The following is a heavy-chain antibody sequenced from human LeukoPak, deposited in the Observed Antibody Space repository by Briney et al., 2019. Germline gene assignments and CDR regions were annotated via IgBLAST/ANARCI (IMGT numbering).Heavy chain of an antibody. CDR3: ARDSAAGTFTQHYYYYYYMDV. V-gene: IGHV4-39*07. CDR1: GGSISSSSYY. Sequence: SETLSLTCTVSGGSISSSSYYWGWIRQPPGKGLEWIGSIYYSGSTYYNPPLKSRVTISVDTSKNQFSLKLSSVTAADTAVYYCARDSAAGTFTQHYYYYYYMDVWGKGTTVTVSS. D-gene: IGHD6-13*01. CDR2: IYYSGST. J-gene: IGHJ6*03.